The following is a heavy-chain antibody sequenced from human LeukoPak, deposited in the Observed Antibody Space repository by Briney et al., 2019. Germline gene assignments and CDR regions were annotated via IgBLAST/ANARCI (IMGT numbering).Heavy chain of an antibody. CDR3: ARVEDYGLGDAFDI. V-gene: IGHV6-1*01. CDR2: TYYRSKWYN. D-gene: IGHD4-17*01. CDR1: GNNVSSISAA. J-gene: IGHJ3*02. Sequence: SQTLSLTFAISGNNVSSISAAWHWIRQSPSRGLEWLGRTYYRSKWYNDYAVSVKSRITINPDTSKNQFSLQLNSVTPEDTAVYYCARVEDYGLGDAFDIWGQGTMVTVSS.